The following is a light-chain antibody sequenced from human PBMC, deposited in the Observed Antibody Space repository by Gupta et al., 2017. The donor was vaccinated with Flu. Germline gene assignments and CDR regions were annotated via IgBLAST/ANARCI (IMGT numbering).Light chain of an antibody. Sequence: QSVLTQPPSASGAPGQRVTISCIGGSPNIGAGFDVHWYQQTPGAAPRLLIYNNDNRPSGVPDRFSGSQSGTSASLAISGLQAEDEADYYCQSYDTSVSAWVFGGGTKVTVL. CDR3: QSYDTSVSAWV. CDR2: NND. J-gene: IGLJ3*02. V-gene: IGLV1-40*01. CDR1: SPNIGAGFD.